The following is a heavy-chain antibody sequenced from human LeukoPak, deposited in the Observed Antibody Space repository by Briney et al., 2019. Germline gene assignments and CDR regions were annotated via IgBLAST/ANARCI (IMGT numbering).Heavy chain of an antibody. D-gene: IGHD1-26*01. J-gene: IGHJ4*02. CDR1: GDSISNHY. Sequence: SETLSLTCTVSGDSISNHYWSWIRQPPGKGLVWIGYIFYSGNTHYNPSLKSRVTMSVDTSKNQFSLRLSSVTPADTAVYYCARDRGEGIVGTFDYWGQGTLVTISS. CDR2: IFYSGNT. V-gene: IGHV4-59*11. CDR3: ARDRGEGIVGTFDY.